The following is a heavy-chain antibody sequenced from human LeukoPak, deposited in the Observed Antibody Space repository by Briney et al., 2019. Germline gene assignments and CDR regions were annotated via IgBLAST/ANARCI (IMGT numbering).Heavy chain of an antibody. CDR1: GGTFSSYA. J-gene: IGHJ6*03. Sequence: ASVKVSCKASGGTFSSYAISWVRQAPGQGLEWMGRIIPIFGTANYAQKFQGRVTITTDESTSTAYMELSSLRSEDTAVYYCARDRGSSSSWHYYYYMDVWGKGTTVAVSS. V-gene: IGHV1-69*05. D-gene: IGHD6-6*01. CDR3: ARDRGSSSSWHYYYYMDV. CDR2: IIPIFGTA.